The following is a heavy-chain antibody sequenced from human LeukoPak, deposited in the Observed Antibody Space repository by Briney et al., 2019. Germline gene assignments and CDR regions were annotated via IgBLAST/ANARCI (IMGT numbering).Heavy chain of an antibody. CDR1: GFSFTSYG. J-gene: IGHJ4*02. CDR2: ITYDGYYK. CDR3: ARDLSPVVRASPMGY. D-gene: IGHD3-10*01. V-gene: IGHV3-30*03. Sequence: GGSLRLSCAASGFSFTSYGMHWVRQAPGKGLEWVALITYDGYYKYYSDSVKGRFTISSDTSKNTLYLQMNSLRAEDAAVYYCARDLSPVVRASPMGYWGQGTLVTVSS.